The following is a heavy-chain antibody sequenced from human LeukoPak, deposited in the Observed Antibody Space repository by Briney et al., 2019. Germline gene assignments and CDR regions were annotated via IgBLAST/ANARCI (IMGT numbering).Heavy chain of an antibody. Sequence: ASVKVSCKASGYTFTTYGVSWVRQSPGQGLGWMGGISAYNGNTNYAQKLQGRVTMPTDTSTSTAYMELRSLRSDDTAVYYCAREMEIAGTSDYWGQGTLVTVSS. CDR3: AREMEIAGTSDY. D-gene: IGHD6-13*01. V-gene: IGHV1-18*01. J-gene: IGHJ4*02. CDR2: ISAYNGNT. CDR1: GYTFTTYG.